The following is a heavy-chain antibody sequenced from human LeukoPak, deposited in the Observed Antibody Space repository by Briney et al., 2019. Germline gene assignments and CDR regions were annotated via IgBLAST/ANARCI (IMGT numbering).Heavy chain of an antibody. V-gene: IGHV1-18*01. CDR2: ISAYNGNT. CDR3: ARSPVVVPAAAPRVLDY. Sequence: GASVKVSCKASGYTFTSYGISWVRQAPGQGLEWMGWISAYNGNTNYAQKLQGRVTMTTDTSTSTAYMELRSLRSDDTAVYYCARSPVVVPAAAPRVLDYWGQGTLVTVSS. CDR1: GYTFTSYG. D-gene: IGHD2-2*01. J-gene: IGHJ4*02.